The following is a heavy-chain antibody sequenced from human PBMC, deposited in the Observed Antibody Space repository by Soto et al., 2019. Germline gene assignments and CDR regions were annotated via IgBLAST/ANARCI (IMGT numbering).Heavy chain of an antibody. CDR2: ISYDGSNK. J-gene: IGHJ4*02. D-gene: IGHD6-6*01. V-gene: IGHV3-30*18. CDR3: AKDMIDSSSPYFDY. Sequence: PGGSLRLSCAASGFTFSSYGMHWVRQAPGKGLEWVAVISYDGSNKYYADSVKGRFTISRDNSKNTLYLQMNSLRAEDTAVYYCAKDMIDSSSPYFDYWGQGTLVTVSS. CDR1: GFTFSSYG.